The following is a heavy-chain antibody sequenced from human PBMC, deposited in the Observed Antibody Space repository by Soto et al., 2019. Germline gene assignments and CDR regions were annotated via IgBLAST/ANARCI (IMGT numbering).Heavy chain of an antibody. CDR1: GFTFSSYA. D-gene: IGHD2-21*02. V-gene: IGHV3-30-3*01. Sequence: QVQLVESGGGVVQPGRSLRLSCAASGFTFSSYAMHWVRQAPGKGLEWVAVISYDGSNKYYADSVKGRFTISRDNSKNTXXLQMNSLRAEDTAVYYCARDLLAYCGGDCYSAFDYWGQGTLVTVSS. CDR3: ARDLLAYCGGDCYSAFDY. CDR2: ISYDGSNK. J-gene: IGHJ4*02.